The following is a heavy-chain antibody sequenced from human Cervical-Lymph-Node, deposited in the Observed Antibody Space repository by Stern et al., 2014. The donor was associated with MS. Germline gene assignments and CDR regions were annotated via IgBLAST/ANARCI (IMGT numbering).Heavy chain of an antibody. V-gene: IGHV1-69*01. CDR3: AREFNYDSSGYYFYY. CDR1: GGTFSSYG. CDR2: FLPIFGTA. Sequence: VQLVQSGAEVKKPGSSVKVSCKASGGTFSSYGISWVRQAPGQGLGWMGGFLPIFGTANYAQKFQDRVTITADESTSTAYMELSSLRSEDTAVYYCAREFNYDSSGYYFYYWGQGTLVTVSS. D-gene: IGHD3-22*01. J-gene: IGHJ4*02.